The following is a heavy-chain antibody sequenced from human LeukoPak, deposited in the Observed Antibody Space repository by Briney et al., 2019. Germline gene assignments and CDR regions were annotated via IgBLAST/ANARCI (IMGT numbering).Heavy chain of an antibody. J-gene: IGHJ4*02. Sequence: ASVKVSCKASGYTFTSYYMHWVRQAPGQGLEWMGIINPSGGSTSYAQKFQGRVTITADKSTSTAYMELSSLRSEDTAVYYCARPPGIAAAGIWGQGTLVTVSS. V-gene: IGHV1-46*01. CDR1: GYTFTSYY. D-gene: IGHD6-13*01. CDR3: ARPPGIAAAGI. CDR2: INPSGGST.